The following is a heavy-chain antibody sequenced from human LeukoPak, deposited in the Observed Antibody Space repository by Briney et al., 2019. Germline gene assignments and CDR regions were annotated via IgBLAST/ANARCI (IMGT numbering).Heavy chain of an antibody. Sequence: GGSLRLSCAASGFTFSSYGMHWVRQAPGKGLEWVAFIRYDGSNKYYADSVKGRFTISRDNSKNTLYLQMNSLRAEDTAVYYCATAGWELSYFDYWGQGTLVTVSS. CDR2: IRYDGSNK. D-gene: IGHD1-26*01. V-gene: IGHV3-30*02. CDR3: ATAGWELSYFDY. CDR1: GFTFSSYG. J-gene: IGHJ4*02.